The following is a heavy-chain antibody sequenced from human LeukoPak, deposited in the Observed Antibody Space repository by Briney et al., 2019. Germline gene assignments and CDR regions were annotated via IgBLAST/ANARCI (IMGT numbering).Heavy chain of an antibody. CDR2: RSYDGSNK. CDR1: GFTFTNYS. CDR3: ARDRSSYDYYFDH. J-gene: IGHJ4*02. V-gene: IGHV3-30-3*01. D-gene: IGHD5-12*01. Sequence: GGSLRLSWAASGFTFTNYSMHWVRQAPGKGLEWVAVRSYDGSNKSYADSVKGRFTSSRDNSKNTLYLQMNSLRAEDTAVFYCARDRSSYDYYFDHWGQGTLVTVSS.